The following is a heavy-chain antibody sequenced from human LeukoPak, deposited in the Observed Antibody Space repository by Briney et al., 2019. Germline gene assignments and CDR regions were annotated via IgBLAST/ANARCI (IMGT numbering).Heavy chain of an antibody. V-gene: IGHV1-8*02. J-gene: IGHJ1*01. Sequence: ASVKVSCKGSGFTFTSYDINWVRQATGQGLEWMGWMYPNSGNTGYAQKLQGRVTMTTDTSTSTAYMEPRSLRSDDTAVYYCARGPGMFRSGSSLFGYWGQGTLVTVSS. CDR1: GFTFTSYD. CDR3: ARGPGMFRSGSSLFGY. D-gene: IGHD6-6*01. CDR2: MYPNSGNT.